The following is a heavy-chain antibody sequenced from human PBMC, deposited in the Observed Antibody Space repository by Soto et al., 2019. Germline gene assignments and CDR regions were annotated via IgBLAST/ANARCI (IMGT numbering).Heavy chain of an antibody. CDR2: IYYTGTT. D-gene: IGHD3-22*01. CDR3: ARHEYVSSSYDLLDV. V-gene: IGHV4-39*01. Sequence: SETLSLTCSVPGGSVTNINYFWAWIRQSPGKGLEWIANIYYTGTTFYNPSLRSRVSMTIDASKNRFSLNLSSVTASDTALYYCARHEYVSSSYDLLDVVGRGTMVTVSS. J-gene: IGHJ3*01. CDR1: GGSVTNINYF.